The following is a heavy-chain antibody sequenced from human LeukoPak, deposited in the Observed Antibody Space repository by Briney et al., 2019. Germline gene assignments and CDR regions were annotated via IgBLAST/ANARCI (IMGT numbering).Heavy chain of an antibody. V-gene: IGHV3-64D*06. CDR1: GFTFSTYV. J-gene: IGHJ4*02. Sequence: HPGASLRLSCSVSGFTFSTYVMHWVRQAPGKGLEYVSAISSNGDNTYYADSVKGRFTISRDNSKNTLYLQMSSLRADDTAVYYCVRGTGYWGQGTLVTVSS. CDR3: VRGTGY. CDR2: ISSNGDNT.